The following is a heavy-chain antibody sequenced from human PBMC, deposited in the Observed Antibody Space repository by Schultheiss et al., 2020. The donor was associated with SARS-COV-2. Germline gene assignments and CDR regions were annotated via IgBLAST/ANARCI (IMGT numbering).Heavy chain of an antibody. J-gene: IGHJ6*01. CDR1: GFTFSSYA. Sequence: GGSLRLSCAVSGFTFSSYAMHWVRQAPGKGLEWVAVISYDGSNKYYADSVKGRFTISRDNSKNTLYLQMNSLRAEDTAVYYCARCGSGSYYNENYYYYYGKEGWGQGTTVTVSS. V-gene: IGHV3-30*01. D-gene: IGHD3-10*01. CDR3: ARCGSGSYYNENYYYYYGKEG. CDR2: ISYDGSNK.